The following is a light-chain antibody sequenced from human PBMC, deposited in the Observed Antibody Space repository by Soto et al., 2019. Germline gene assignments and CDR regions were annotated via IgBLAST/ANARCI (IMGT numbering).Light chain of an antibody. Sequence: DIQMTQSPSSLSASVGDRVTFACRASQGIRYYLAWYQQKPGKVPRFLIYDASTLQSGVPSRFSGSGSGTNFTLPVSSLQPEDFAMYYCQKYNNAPPPFGQGTRLEIK. J-gene: IGKJ5*01. CDR2: DAS. CDR3: QKYNNAPPP. V-gene: IGKV1-27*01. CDR1: QGIRYY.